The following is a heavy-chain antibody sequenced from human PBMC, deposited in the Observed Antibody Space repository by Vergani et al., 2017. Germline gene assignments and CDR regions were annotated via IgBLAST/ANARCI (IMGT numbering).Heavy chain of an antibody. CDR3: ARGGKSSSGWYVDP. CDR2: MNPNSGNT. V-gene: IGHV1-8*01. D-gene: IGHD6-19*01. CDR1: GYTFTSYD. Sequence: QVQLVPSGAEVKKPGASVKVSCKASGYTFTSYDINWVRQATGQGLEWMGWMNPNSGNTGYAQKFQGRVTSTRNTAISTSYMELISLRSEDTAVYYCARGGKSSSGWYVDPWGQGTLVTVSS. J-gene: IGHJ5*02.